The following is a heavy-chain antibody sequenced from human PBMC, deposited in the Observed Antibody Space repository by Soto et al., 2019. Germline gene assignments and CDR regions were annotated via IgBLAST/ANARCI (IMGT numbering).Heavy chain of an antibody. CDR2: IDWDDDK. J-gene: IGHJ6*02. CDR3: ARIRDEYSSSSDGVLYYYYCMDV. CDR1: GFSLSTSGMC. Sequence: SGPTLVNPTQTLTLTCTFSGFSLSTSGMCVSWIRQPPGKALEWLALIDWDDDKYYSTSLKTRLTISKDTSKNQVVLTMTNMDPVDTATYYCARIRDEYSSSSDGVLYYYYCMDVWGQGTTVTISS. D-gene: IGHD6-6*01. V-gene: IGHV2-70*01.